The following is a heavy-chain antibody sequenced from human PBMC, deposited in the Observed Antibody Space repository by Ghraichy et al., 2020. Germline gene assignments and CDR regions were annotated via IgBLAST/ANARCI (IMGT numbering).Heavy chain of an antibody. CDR3: ARDRRYSSGWVDY. J-gene: IGHJ4*02. CDR2: ISSSSSYI. Sequence: GGSLRLSCAASGFTFSSYSMNWVRQAPGKGLEWVSSISSSSSYIYYADSVKGRFTISRDNAKNSLYLQMNSLRAEDTAVYYCARDRRYSSGWVDYWGQGTLVTVSS. CDR1: GFTFSSYS. D-gene: IGHD6-19*01. V-gene: IGHV3-21*01.